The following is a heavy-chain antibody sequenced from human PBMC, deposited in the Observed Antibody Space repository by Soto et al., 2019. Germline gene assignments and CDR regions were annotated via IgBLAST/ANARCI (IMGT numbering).Heavy chain of an antibody. CDR2: VYYSGST. Sequence: PSETLSLTCTVSGGSVSSGSYYWSWIRQPPGKGLEWIGYVYYSGSTNYNPSLKSRVTMSVDTSKSQFSLSLTSVTAADTAVYYCAREGDDRHFFFDSWGQGTLVTVSS. CDR1: GGSVSSGSYY. J-gene: IGHJ4*02. V-gene: IGHV4-61*01. D-gene: IGHD3-3*02. CDR3: AREGDDRHFFFDS.